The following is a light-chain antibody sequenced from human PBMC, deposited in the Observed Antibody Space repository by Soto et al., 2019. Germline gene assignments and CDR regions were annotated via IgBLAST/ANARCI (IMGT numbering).Light chain of an antibody. Sequence: QSVLTQPPSVSGAPGQRVSISCTGTYTDVGGYNRVSWYQHHAGKGPKMLIFEVDNRPSGISDRFSGSKSGDTASLTISGLQAEDEADYYCVSYIESSLTHWVFGGGTKVTVL. CDR3: VSYIESSLTHWV. J-gene: IGLJ3*02. CDR2: EVD. CDR1: YTDVGGYNR. V-gene: IGLV2-14*01.